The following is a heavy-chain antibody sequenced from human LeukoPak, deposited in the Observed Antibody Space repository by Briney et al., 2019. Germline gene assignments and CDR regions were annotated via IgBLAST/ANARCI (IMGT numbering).Heavy chain of an antibody. CDR2: IYNSGTT. V-gene: IGHV4-31*03. D-gene: IGHD2-21*02. J-gene: IGHJ5*01. Sequence: SETLSLTCTVSGASIRSDIYFWSWIRHHPGKGLEWLGYIYNSGTTYYYPSLKSRVTISVDTSKNQFSLKLTSVTAADTAVYYCVRGVFCSGGCYSGADSWGQGTLVTVSS. CDR3: VRGVFCSGGCYSGADS. CDR1: GASIRSDIYF.